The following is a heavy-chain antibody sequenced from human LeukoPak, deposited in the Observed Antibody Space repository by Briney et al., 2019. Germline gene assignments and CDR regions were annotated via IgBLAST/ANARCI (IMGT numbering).Heavy chain of an antibody. CDR3: ARVGGRDYVWGSYRYTPQYYFDY. J-gene: IGHJ4*02. CDR1: GGSISSSSYY. V-gene: IGHV4-39*07. Sequence: SETLSLTCTVSGGSISSSSYYWGWIRQPPGKGLEWIGSIYYSGSTYYNPSLKSRVTISVDTSKNQFSLKLSSVTAADTAVYYCARVGGRDYVWGSYRYTPQYYFDYWGQGTLVTVSS. D-gene: IGHD3-16*02. CDR2: IYYSGST.